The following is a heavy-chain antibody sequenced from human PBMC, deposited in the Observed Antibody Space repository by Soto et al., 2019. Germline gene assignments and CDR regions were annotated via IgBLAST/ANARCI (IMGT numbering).Heavy chain of an antibody. CDR3: AKGYYDSSGYYFWNLDY. CDR1: GYTFTGYY. D-gene: IGHD3-22*01. CDR2: INPNSGGT. Sequence: ASVKVSCKASGYTFTGYYMHWVRQAPGQGLEWMGWINPNSGGTNYAQKFQGRVTMTRDTSISTAYMELSRLRSDDTAVYYCAKGYYDSSGYYFWNLDYWGQGTLVTVS. V-gene: IGHV1-2*02. J-gene: IGHJ4*02.